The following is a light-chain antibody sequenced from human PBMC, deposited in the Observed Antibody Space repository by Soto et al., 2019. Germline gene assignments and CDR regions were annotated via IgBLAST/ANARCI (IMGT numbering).Light chain of an antibody. CDR3: QQRVHWLT. CDR1: QSVSAY. CDR2: DVS. V-gene: IGKV3-11*01. J-gene: IGKJ4*01. Sequence: EVVLTQSPASLSLSPGERATLSCRASQSVSAYLAWYQQKAGQAPRLLIYDVSNRAPGIPARFTGSGPGTDFTLTISSLEPEDSAVYYCQQRVHWLTFGGGTKVDIK.